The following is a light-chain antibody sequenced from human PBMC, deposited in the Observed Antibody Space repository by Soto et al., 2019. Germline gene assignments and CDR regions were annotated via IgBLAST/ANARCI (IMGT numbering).Light chain of an antibody. V-gene: IGLV2-14*03. CDR2: DVN. J-gene: IGLJ1*01. CDR3: RSSTSSTEV. CDR1: SSDVGGYNY. Sequence: QSALTQPASVSGSPGQSITISCTGTSSDVGGYNYVSWYQHHPGKAPKLLIYDVNSRPSGVSDRFSGSKSGNTASLTISGLQDEDEADYYCRSSTSSTEVFGTGTKLTVL.